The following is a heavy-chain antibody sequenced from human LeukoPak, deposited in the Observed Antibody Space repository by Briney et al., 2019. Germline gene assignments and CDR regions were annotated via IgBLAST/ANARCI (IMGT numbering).Heavy chain of an antibody. CDR1: GASFSDYY. Sequence: PSETLSLTCAVYGASFSDYYWSWIRQPPGKGLEWIGEINHSGSTKYNPSLKSRVTMSVDTSKNQFSLNLTSVTAADTAVYYCAKDRTLRPYDYWGQGTLVTVSS. V-gene: IGHV4-34*01. CDR3: AKDRTLRPYDY. D-gene: IGHD2-2*01. J-gene: IGHJ4*02. CDR2: INHSGST.